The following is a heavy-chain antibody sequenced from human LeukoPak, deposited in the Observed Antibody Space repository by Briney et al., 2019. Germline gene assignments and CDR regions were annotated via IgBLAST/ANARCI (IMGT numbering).Heavy chain of an antibody. D-gene: IGHD3-22*01. Sequence: GGSLGLSCAASGFTFSSYAMSWVRQAPGKGLEWVSAISGSGGSTYYADSVKGRFTISRDNSKNTLYLQMNSLRAEDTAVYYCARLDSSALGVDYWGQGTLVTVSS. CDR3: ARLDSSALGVDY. CDR1: GFTFSSYA. V-gene: IGHV3-23*01. CDR2: ISGSGGST. J-gene: IGHJ4*02.